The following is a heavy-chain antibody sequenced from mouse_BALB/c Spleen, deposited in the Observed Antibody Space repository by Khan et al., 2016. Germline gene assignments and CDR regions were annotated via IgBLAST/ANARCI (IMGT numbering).Heavy chain of an antibody. CDR3: ARENYRYYFDY. V-gene: IGHV5-6-3*01. CDR1: GFTFSTYG. CDR2: INSNGGST. D-gene: IGHD2-14*01. Sequence: EVELVESGGGLVQPGGSLKLSCAASGFTFSTYGMSWVRQTPDKRLALVATINSNGGSTYYPDSVKGRFTISRDNAKNTLYLQMSSLKSEDTAMYYCARENYRYYFDYWGQGTTLTVSS. J-gene: IGHJ2*01.